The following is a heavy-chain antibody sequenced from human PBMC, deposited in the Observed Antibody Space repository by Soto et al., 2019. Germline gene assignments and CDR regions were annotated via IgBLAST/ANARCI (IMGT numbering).Heavy chain of an antibody. CDR1: GGSLSPYF. V-gene: IGHV4-34*01. J-gene: IGHJ2*01. Sequence: QVQLQQWGAGLLKPSETLSLTCAVYGGSLSPYFWSWIRQPPGKGLEWIGEINHSGSTNYNPSLTRRATLSVDTSKNQVSLKLTSVTAADTAVYYCERLASGWQYYYFDFWGRGTPVTVSS. D-gene: IGHD6-19*01. CDR3: ERLASGWQYYYFDF. CDR2: INHSGST.